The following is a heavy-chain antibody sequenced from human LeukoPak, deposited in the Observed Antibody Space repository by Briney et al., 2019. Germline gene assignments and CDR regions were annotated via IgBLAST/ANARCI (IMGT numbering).Heavy chain of an antibody. V-gene: IGHV4-59*01. CDR3: ARGWGYYDFWSGYYGFDY. CDR2: IYYSGST. D-gene: IGHD3-3*01. J-gene: IGHJ4*02. CDR1: GGSISSYY. Sequence: PSETLSLTCTGSGGSISSYYWSWIRQPPGKGLEWIGYIYYSGSTNYNPSLKSRVTISVDTSKNQFSLKLSSVTAADTAVYYCARGWGYYDFWSGYYGFDYWGRGTLVTVSS.